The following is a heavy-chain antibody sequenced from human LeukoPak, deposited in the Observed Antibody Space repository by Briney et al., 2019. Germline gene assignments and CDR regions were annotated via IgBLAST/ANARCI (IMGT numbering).Heavy chain of an antibody. D-gene: IGHD6-13*01. J-gene: IGHJ4*02. V-gene: IGHV1-46*01. Sequence: ASVKVSCKASGYTFTSYYMHWVRQAPEQGLEWMGIINPSGGSTSYAQKFQGRVTMTRDTSTSTVYMELSSLRSEDTAVYYCARDEVAAAGDYWGQGTLVTVSS. CDR1: GYTFTSYY. CDR2: INPSGGST. CDR3: ARDEVAAAGDY.